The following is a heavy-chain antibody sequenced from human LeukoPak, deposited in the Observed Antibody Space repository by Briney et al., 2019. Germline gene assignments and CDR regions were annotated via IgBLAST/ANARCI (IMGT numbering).Heavy chain of an antibody. CDR2: INHSGNT. Sequence: SETLSLTCAVYGGSFSGYYWSWIRQPPGKGLEWIGEINHSGNTNYNPSLKSRVTISVDTSKNQFSLKLSSVTAADTAVYYCARTAGVAVAGSRQYFDYWGQGTLVTVSS. CDR1: GGSFSGYY. D-gene: IGHD6-19*01. V-gene: IGHV4-34*01. CDR3: ARTAGVAVAGSRQYFDY. J-gene: IGHJ4*02.